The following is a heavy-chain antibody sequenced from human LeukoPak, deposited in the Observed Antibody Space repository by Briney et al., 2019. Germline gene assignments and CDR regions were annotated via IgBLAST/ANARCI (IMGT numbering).Heavy chain of an antibody. V-gene: IGHV4-38-2*01. CDR3: ARAGWIITSGIDY. D-gene: IGHD3-10*01. CDR1: GYSISRGYY. J-gene: IGHJ4*02. Sequence: SETLSLTCGVSGYSISRGYYWAWIRQPPGKGLEWIGTIYHTGSTYYTPSLGSRVTISVDTSKNEFSLNLNSVTAANTAVYYCARAGWIITSGIDYWGQGALVTVSS. CDR2: IYHTGST.